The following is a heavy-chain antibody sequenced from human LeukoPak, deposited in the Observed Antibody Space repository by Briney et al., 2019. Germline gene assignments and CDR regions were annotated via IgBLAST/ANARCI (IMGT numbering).Heavy chain of an antibody. V-gene: IGHV3-48*03. J-gene: IGHJ5*02. CDR3: ARAQQWLVVEGDNWFDP. D-gene: IGHD6-19*01. CDR2: ISSSGSTI. CDR1: GFTFSSYE. Sequence: HPGGSLRLSCAASGFTFSSYEMNWVRQAPGKGLELVSYISSSGSTIYYADSVKGRFTISRDNAKNSLYLQMNSLRAEDTAVYYCARAQQWLVVEGDNWFDPWGQGTLVTVSS.